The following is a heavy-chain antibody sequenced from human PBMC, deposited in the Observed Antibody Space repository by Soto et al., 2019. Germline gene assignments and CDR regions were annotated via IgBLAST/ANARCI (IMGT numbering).Heavy chain of an antibody. V-gene: IGHV3-23*01. CDR3: ARDRGYDAHDYYYNAMDV. Sequence: EVQLLESGGGLVQPGGSLRLSCAASGFTFSNYAMSWVRQAPGKGLEWVSGISDSGGRTNYADSVKGRFTISRDNSKNSLYLQMNSLRAEDTAVYYCARDRGYDAHDYYYNAMDVWGQGTTVTVSS. D-gene: IGHD2-15*01. CDR2: ISDSGGRT. J-gene: IGHJ6*02. CDR1: GFTFSNYA.